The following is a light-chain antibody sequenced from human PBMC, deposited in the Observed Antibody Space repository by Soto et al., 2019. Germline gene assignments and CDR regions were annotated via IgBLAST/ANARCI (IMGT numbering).Light chain of an antibody. CDR3: SSYTSSSSSLYV. CDR2: DVN. V-gene: IGLV2-14*03. Sequence: QSVLAQPASVSGSPGQSITISCAGTSSDVGAYNYVSWYQHHPGKAPKLMIYDVNNRPSGDSNRFSGSKPGNTASLTISGLQAEDEADYYCSSYTSSSSSLYVFGTGTKVTVL. CDR1: SSDVGAYNY. J-gene: IGLJ1*01.